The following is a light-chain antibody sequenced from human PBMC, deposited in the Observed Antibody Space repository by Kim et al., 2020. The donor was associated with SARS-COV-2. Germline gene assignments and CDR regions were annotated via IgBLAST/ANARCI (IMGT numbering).Light chain of an antibody. Sequence: LSPGERATRSCRASQSVSSYLAGYQQKPGQAPRLLIYDASNRATGIPARFSGSGSGTDFTLTISSLEPEDFAVYYCQQRSNWPRTFGQGTKVEIK. CDR3: QQRSNWPRT. CDR2: DAS. V-gene: IGKV3-11*01. CDR1: QSVSSY. J-gene: IGKJ1*01.